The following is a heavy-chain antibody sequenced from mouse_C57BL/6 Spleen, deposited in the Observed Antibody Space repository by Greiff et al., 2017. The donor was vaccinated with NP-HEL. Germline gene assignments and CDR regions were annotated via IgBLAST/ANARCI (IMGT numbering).Heavy chain of an antibody. V-gene: IGHV5-17*01. D-gene: IGHD1-1*01. J-gene: IGHJ4*01. CDR2: ISSGSSTI. CDR3: ARVYYYGRLDYAMDY. CDR1: GFTFSDYG. Sequence: EVKLVESGGGLVKPGGSLKLSCAASGFTFSDYGMHWVRQAPEKGLEWVAYISSGSSTIYYADTVKGRFTISRDNAKNTLFLQMTRLRSEDTAMYYCARVYYYGRLDYAMDYWGQGTSVTVSS.